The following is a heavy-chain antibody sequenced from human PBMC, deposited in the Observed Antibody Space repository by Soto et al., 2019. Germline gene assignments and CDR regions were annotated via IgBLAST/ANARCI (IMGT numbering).Heavy chain of an antibody. CDR3: ATDGGRGLRY. J-gene: IGHJ4*02. D-gene: IGHD2-15*01. CDR1: GIRFYDRC. Sequence: XLCMRLPCAVCGIRFYDRCRHGSRNAPGKGLGWVSHINTVATIINYGHSVKGRFTIARDYAENTLYLQMNSLGVEHTATYYGATDGGRGLRYCGQRTLVSVSS. V-gene: IGHV3-74*01. CDR2: INTVATII.